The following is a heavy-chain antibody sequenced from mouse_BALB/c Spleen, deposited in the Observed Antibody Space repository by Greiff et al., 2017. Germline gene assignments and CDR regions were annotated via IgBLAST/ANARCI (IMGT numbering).Heavy chain of an antibody. V-gene: IGHV3-6*02. Sequence: VQLKQSGPGLVKPSQSLSLTCSVTGYSITSGYYWNWIRQFPGNKLEWMGYISYDGSNNYNPSLKNRISITRDTSKNQFFLKLNSVTTEDTATYYCATRGYGSSSPDYWGQGTTLTVSS. CDR1: GYSITSGYY. CDR2: ISYDGSN. CDR3: ATRGYGSSSPDY. D-gene: IGHD1-1*01. J-gene: IGHJ2*01.